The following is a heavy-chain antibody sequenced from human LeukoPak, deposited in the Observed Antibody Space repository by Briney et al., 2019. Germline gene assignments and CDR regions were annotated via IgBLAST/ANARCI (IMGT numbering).Heavy chain of an antibody. CDR1: GFTFSSYA. Sequence: VGSLRLSFAASGFTFSSYAMSGVRQAPGKGLQRVSAMSGSGGSTSYADSEKGRFTISRDNPKNRLYLQLNSLRAEDTAVYYCAKALSGSYMGGYFDYWGQGTLVTVSS. V-gene: IGHV3-23*01. J-gene: IGHJ4*02. D-gene: IGHD1-26*01. CDR2: MSGSGGST. CDR3: AKALSGSYMGGYFDY.